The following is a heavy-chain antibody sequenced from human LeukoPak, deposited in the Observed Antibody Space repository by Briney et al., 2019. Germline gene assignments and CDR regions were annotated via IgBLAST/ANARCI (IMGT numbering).Heavy chain of an antibody. J-gene: IGHJ4*02. CDR1: GASISGYY. CDR2: MYYSGGT. CDR3: AGTGLFFDY. D-gene: IGHD7-27*01. Sequence: SETLSLTCRVSGASISGYYWSWIRQSPGKGLEWIGHMYYSGGTTYNPSLKSRVSISLDTSKKHFSLKLSSVTAADTAVYYCAGTGLFFDYWSQGTLVTVSS. V-gene: IGHV4-59*01.